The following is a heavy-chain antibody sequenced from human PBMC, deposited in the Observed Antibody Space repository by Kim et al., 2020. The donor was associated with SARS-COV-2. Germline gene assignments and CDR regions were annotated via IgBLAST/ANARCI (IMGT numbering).Heavy chain of an antibody. V-gene: IGHV7-4-1*02. D-gene: IGHD3-10*01. CDR2: INTNTGNS. J-gene: IGHJ6*02. CDR1: GYTFTSYA. Sequence: ASVKVSCKASGYTFTSYAMNWVRQAPGQGFEWMGWINTNTGNSTYAQGFTGRFVFSVDTSVSTAYLQISSLKAEDTAVYYCATSDVLLWFGGEYGMDVWGQGTTVTVSS. CDR3: ATSDVLLWFGGEYGMDV.